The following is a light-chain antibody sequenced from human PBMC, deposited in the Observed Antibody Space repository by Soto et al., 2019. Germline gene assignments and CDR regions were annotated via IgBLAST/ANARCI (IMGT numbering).Light chain of an antibody. CDR2: DAS. Sequence: EIVLTQSPATLSLSPGERATLSCRASQSVSSYLAWYQQKPGQAPRLLIYDASNRATGIPARFSGSGSGTDFTLTISSLEPEDLAVYYCPQYSPPIPFGQGTRLQIK. CDR1: QSVSSY. V-gene: IGKV3-11*01. J-gene: IGKJ5*01. CDR3: PQYSPPIP.